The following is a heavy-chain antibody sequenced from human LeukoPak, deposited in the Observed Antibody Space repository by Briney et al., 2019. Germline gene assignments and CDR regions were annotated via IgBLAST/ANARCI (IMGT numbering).Heavy chain of an antibody. CDR2: ISSSGNII. J-gene: IGHJ4*02. Sequence: AGGSLRLSCAASGFTFSDYYMSWIRQAPGKGLEWVSYISSSGNIIYYADSVKGRFTISRDNAKNSLYLQMNSLRAEDTAVYYCARRRYNWNAIDYWGQGTLVTVSS. CDR1: GFTFSDYY. CDR3: ARRRYNWNAIDY. V-gene: IGHV3-11*01. D-gene: IGHD1-20*01.